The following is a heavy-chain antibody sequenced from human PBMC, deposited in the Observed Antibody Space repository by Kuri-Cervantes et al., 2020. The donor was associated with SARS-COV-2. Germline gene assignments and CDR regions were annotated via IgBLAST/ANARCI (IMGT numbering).Heavy chain of an antibody. CDR3: ARDLNYGDYFLDY. V-gene: IGHV4-59*11. D-gene: IGHD4-17*01. CDR2: IYYSGST. Sequence: SETLSLTCTVSGGSISSHNWSWIRQPPGKGLEWVGYIYYSGSTNYNPSLKSRVTISVDTSKNQFSLKLSSVTAADTAVYYCARDLNYGDYFLDYWGQGTLVTVSS. CDR1: GGSISSHN. J-gene: IGHJ4*02.